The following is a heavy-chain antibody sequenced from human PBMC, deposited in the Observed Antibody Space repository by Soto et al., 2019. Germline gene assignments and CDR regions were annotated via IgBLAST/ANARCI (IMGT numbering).Heavy chain of an antibody. D-gene: IGHD3-22*01. CDR3: ARQIYDSDTGPNFQYYFDS. V-gene: IGHV5-10-1*01. J-gene: IGHJ4*02. CDR2: IDPSDSQT. Sequence: GESLKISCKGSGYSFADYWITWVRQRPGKGLEWMGRIDPSDSQTYYSPSFRGHVTISVTKSITTVFLQWSSLRASDTAMYYCARQIYDSDTGPNFQYYFDSWGQGTPVTVSS. CDR1: GYSFADYW.